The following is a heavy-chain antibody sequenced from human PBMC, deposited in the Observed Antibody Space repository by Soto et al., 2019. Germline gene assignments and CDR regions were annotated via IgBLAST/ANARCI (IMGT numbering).Heavy chain of an antibody. Sequence: SLRLSCVGSGFIFSSFTMTWVRQAPGMGLQYLASISKSSSLIYYADSVRGRFIISRDNSKDSVFLQMYSLRAEDTAMYYCVRGDDRVDWGQGTLVTVS. J-gene: IGHJ4*02. D-gene: IGHD1-1*01. CDR3: VRGDDRVD. CDR2: ISKSSSLI. CDR1: GFIFSSFT. V-gene: IGHV3-21*01.